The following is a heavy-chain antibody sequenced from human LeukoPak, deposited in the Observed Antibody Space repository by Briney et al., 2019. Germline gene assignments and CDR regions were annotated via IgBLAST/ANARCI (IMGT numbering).Heavy chain of an antibody. CDR2: ISNSGGYI. CDR3: ASPLRPGSYLFAY. D-gene: IGHD3-10*01. V-gene: IGHV3-21*01. J-gene: IGHJ4*02. CDR1: GFSFSGYS. Sequence: GGSLRLSCAAFGFSFSGYSMTWVRQAPGKGLEWVSSISNSGGYIYYADSVKGRFTISSDNAKNSLYLQMNSLRAEDTAVYYCASPLRPGSYLFAYWGQGTLVTVSS.